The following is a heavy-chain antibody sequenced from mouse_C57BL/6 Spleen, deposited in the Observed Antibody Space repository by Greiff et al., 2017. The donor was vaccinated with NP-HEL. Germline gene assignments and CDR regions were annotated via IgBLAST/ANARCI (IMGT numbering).Heavy chain of an antibody. CDR1: GYTFTSYT. D-gene: IGHD2-4*01. CDR3: ARNYDYFDD. CDR2: INPSSGYI. Sequence: QVQLQQSGAELARPGASVKMSCKASGYTFTSYTMHWVKQRPGQGLEWIGYINPSSGYIKYNQKFKDKATLTADKSSSTAYMQRSSLTSEDAAVYYCARNYDYFDDWGKGTTLTVSS. J-gene: IGHJ2*01. V-gene: IGHV1-4*01.